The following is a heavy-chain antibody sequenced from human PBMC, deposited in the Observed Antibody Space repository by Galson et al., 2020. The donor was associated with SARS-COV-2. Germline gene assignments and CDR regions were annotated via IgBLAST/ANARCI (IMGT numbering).Heavy chain of an antibody. Sequence: SETLSLTCAVYGGSFSGYYWSWIRQPPGKGLEWIGEINHSGSTNYNPSLKSRVTISVDTSKNQFSLKLSSVTAADTAVYYCARHRKRDSSGHYYYYYGMDVWGQGTTVTVSS. CDR3: ARHRKRDSSGHYYYYYGMDV. D-gene: IGHD3-22*01. V-gene: IGHV4-34*01. J-gene: IGHJ6*02. CDR2: INHSGST. CDR1: GGSFSGYY.